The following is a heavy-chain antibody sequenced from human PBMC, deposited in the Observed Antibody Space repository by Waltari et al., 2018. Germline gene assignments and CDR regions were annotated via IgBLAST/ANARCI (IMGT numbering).Heavy chain of an antibody. V-gene: IGHV6-1*01. Sequence: QVQLQPSGPGLVQPSQTLPLTCPLPGDSPSSNSAAWNWIRQAPSRGLEWLGRTYYRSKWYNDYAVSVKSRITINSDTSKNQFSLQLNSVTPEDTAVYYCHGGDYYDSSGRDAFDIWGQGTMVTVSS. CDR2: TYYRSKWYN. D-gene: IGHD3-22*01. CDR1: GDSPSSNSAA. CDR3: HGGDYYDSSGRDAFDI. J-gene: IGHJ3*02.